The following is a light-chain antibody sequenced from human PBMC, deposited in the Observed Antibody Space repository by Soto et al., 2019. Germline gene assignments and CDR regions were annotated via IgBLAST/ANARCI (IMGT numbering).Light chain of an antibody. CDR3: QQYNNLQYT. J-gene: IGKJ2*01. CDR1: LPVSSN. Sequence: EIGMTQSPATLSVSPGESATLSCRASLPVSSNLAWYRQIPGQAPTLLIYRVSTRATDIPARFSGSGSGTEFTLTISSLQSEDFAVYYCQQYNNLQYTFGPGTKLEIK. CDR2: RVS. V-gene: IGKV3-15*01.